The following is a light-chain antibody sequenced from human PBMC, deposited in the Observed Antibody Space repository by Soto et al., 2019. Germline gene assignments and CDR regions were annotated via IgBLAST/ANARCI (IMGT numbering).Light chain of an antibody. CDR1: NSNIGNNY. J-gene: IGLJ1*01. Sequence: QSVLTQPPSVSAAPGQRVTISCSGSNSNIGNNYVSWYQQLPGAAPKLLIFESSERPSGIPDRFSGSRSGTSATLGITGLQTGDEADYYCGTWDSSLGYVFGTGTKVTVL. CDR3: GTWDSSLGYV. CDR2: ESS. V-gene: IGLV1-51*02.